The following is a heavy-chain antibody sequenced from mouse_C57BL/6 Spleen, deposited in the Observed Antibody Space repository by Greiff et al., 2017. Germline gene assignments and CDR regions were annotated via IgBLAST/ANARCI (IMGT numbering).Heavy chain of an antibody. V-gene: IGHV5-4*01. J-gene: IGHJ2*01. CDR1: GFTFSSYA. D-gene: IGHD1-1*01. CDR2: ISDGGSYT. Sequence: DVMLVESGGGLVKPGGSLKLSCAASGFTFSSYAMSWVRQTPEKRLEWVATISDGGSYTYYPDNVKGRFTISRDNAKNNLYLQMSQLKSEDTAMYYCARDWDYCGSSLDYWGQGTTLTVSS. CDR3: ARDWDYCGSSLDY.